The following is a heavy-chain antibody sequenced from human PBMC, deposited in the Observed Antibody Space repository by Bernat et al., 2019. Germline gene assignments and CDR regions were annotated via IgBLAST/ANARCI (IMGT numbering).Heavy chain of an antibody. Sequence: EVQLVESGGGLVQPGGSLRLSCAASGFTFSSYAMSWVRQAPGKGLEWVSAISGSGGSTYYADSVKGRFTISRDNSKNTLYLQVNGLSAEDTAVYYCRKDFSTNEYSSTETWGQGTLVTVSS. D-gene: IGHD6-6*01. CDR2: ISGSGGST. V-gene: IGHV3-23*04. CDR3: RKDFSTNEYSSTET. J-gene: IGHJ5*02. CDR1: GFTFSSYA.